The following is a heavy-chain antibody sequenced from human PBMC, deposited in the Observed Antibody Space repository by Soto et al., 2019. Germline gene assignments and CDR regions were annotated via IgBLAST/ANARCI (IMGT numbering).Heavy chain of an antibody. Sequence: EVQLVESGGGLVKPGGSLRLSCAASGFTFSNAWMSWVRQAPGKGLEWVGRIKSKTDVGTTDYAAPVKGRFTISRDDSKNTLYLQMNSLKTEDTAVYYCTTDDMCLYYYYCGMDVWGQGTTVTVSS. CDR3: TTDDMCLYYYYCGMDV. J-gene: IGHJ6*02. V-gene: IGHV3-15*01. CDR1: GFTFSNAW. CDR2: IKSKTDVGTT. D-gene: IGHD3-9*01.